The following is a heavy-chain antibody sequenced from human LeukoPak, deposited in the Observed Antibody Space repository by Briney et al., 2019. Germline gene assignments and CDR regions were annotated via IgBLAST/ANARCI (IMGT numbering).Heavy chain of an antibody. CDR2: IYHDGST. Sequence: PSETLSLTCAVSGYSISSGYYWGWIRQPPGKGLEWIGNIYHDGSTYYNPSHKSRVTISLDTSKNQFSLKLSSVTAADTAVYYCARQPWSGSSYGPRNAFDYWGQGTLVTVSS. J-gene: IGHJ4*02. V-gene: IGHV4-38-2*01. CDR3: ARQPWSGSSYGPRNAFDY. D-gene: IGHD5-18*01. CDR1: GYSISSGYY.